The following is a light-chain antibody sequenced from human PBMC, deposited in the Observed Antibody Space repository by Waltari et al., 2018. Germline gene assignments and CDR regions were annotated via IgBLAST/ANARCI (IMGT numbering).Light chain of an antibody. V-gene: IGKV3-11*01. J-gene: IGKJ5*01. CDR3: QQGNTWPPVT. Sequence: EIVLTQSPATLSWSPGEGATLSCRASQSVRRYLAWYQQKPGQAPRLLISDISNRATGIPARFSGSGSGTDFTLTISSLEPEDFAVYYCQQGNTWPPVTFGQGTRLEIK. CDR1: QSVRRY. CDR2: DIS.